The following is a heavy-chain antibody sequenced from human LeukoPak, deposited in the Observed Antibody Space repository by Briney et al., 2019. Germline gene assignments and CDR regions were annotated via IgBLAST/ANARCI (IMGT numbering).Heavy chain of an antibody. CDR1: GGSFSGYY. V-gene: IGHV4-34*01. CDR2: INHSGST. Sequence: PSQTLSLTCAVYGGSFSGYYWSWIRQPPGKGLEWIGEINHSGSTNYNPSLKSRVTISVDTSKNQFSLKLSSVTAADTAVYYCARGPGYSSGWVNYWGQGTLVTVSS. J-gene: IGHJ4*02. D-gene: IGHD6-19*01. CDR3: ARGPGYSSGWVNY.